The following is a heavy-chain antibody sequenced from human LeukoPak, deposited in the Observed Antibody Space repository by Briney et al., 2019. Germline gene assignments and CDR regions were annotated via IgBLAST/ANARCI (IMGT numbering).Heavy chain of an antibody. CDR1: GFTFSDYY. CDR3: ARDLWGLYSSSWYGNYFDY. CDR2: ISSSSSTI. V-gene: IGHV3-11*04. Sequence: PGGSLRLSCAASGFTFSDYYMSWIRQAPGKGLEWVSYISSSSSTIYYADSVKGRFTISRDNAKNSLYLQMNSLRAEDTAVYYCARDLWGLYSSSWYGNYFDYWGQGTLVTVSS. D-gene: IGHD6-13*01. J-gene: IGHJ4*02.